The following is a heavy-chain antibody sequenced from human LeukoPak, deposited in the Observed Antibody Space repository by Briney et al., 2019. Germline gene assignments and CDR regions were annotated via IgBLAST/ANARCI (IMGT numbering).Heavy chain of an antibody. CDR2: INPNNGNT. Sequence: ASVKVSCKTSGYTFTNYDINWVRQATGQGLEWMGWINPNNGNTGYAQKFLGRLSMTTNTSLTTVYMDLGSLRSEDTAVYYCARGGRVWDAYPSDNWFDPWGQGTLVTVSS. CDR3: ARGGRVWDAYPSDNWFDP. J-gene: IGHJ5*02. CDR1: GYTFTNYD. V-gene: IGHV1-8*01. D-gene: IGHD3-16*01.